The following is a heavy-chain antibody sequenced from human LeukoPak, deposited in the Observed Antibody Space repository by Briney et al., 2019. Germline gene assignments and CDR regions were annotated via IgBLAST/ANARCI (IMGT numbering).Heavy chain of an antibody. CDR3: ARDPPTAMEIDY. D-gene: IGHD5-18*01. Sequence: ASVKVSCKASGYTFTSYYMHWVRQAPGQGLEWMGIINPSGGSTSYAQKFQGRVTMTRDTSTSTVYMELSCLRSEDTAVYYCARDPPTAMEIDYWGQGTLVTASS. CDR2: INPSGGST. J-gene: IGHJ4*02. CDR1: GYTFTSYY. V-gene: IGHV1-46*01.